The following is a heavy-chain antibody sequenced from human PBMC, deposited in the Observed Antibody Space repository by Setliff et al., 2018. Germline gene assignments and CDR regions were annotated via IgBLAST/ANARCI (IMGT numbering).Heavy chain of an antibody. J-gene: IGHJ4*02. CDR1: GGTFNSYA. CDR3: TRGSVEYSRGWYYFDY. V-gene: IGHV1-69*13. D-gene: IGHD6-19*01. Sequence: ASVKVSCKASGGTFNSYAISWVRQAPGQGLEWMGGIIPIFGSANYARKFQGRVTVTADESTSTAYMELSSLRSEDTAVYYCTRGSVEYSRGWYYFDYWAQGTLVTVSS. CDR2: IIPIFGSA.